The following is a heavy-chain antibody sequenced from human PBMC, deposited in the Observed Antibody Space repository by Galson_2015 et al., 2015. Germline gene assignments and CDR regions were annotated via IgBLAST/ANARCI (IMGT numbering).Heavy chain of an antibody. CDR3: ARYSSSWYPASPNYYYYYGMDV. CDR1: GSSFTSYW. D-gene: IGHD6-13*01. V-gene: IGHV5-51*01. Sequence: QSRAEVKKPGESLQISCTGSGSSFTSYWIGWVRQMPGKGLGWMGFLYHGESDTRYRPSFQGQVTISADESISTAYLQWSSLKASDTAMYYCARYSSSWYPASPNYYYYYGMDVWGQGTTVTVSS. J-gene: IGHJ6*02. CDR2: LYHGESDT.